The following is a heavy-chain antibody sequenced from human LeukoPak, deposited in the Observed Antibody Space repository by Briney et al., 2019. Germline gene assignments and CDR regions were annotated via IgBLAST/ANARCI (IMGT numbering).Heavy chain of an antibody. CDR3: ARVLGSSTSLSDSYYYYMDV. V-gene: IGHV1-2*04. CDR1: GYTFTAYY. D-gene: IGHD2-2*01. CDR2: INPNSGGT. J-gene: IGHJ6*03. Sequence: ASVKVSCKTSGYTFTAYYMHWVRQAPGQGLEWMGWINPNSGGTNYAQKFQGWVTMTRDTSISTAYMELRSLRSDDTAVYYCARVLGSSTSLSDSYYYYMDVWGKGTTVTVSS.